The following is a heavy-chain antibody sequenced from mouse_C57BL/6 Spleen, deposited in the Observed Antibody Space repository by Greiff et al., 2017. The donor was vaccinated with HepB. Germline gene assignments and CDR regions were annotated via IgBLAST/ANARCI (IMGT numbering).Heavy chain of an antibody. CDR2: IDPSDSET. D-gene: IGHD2-4*01. J-gene: IGHJ2*01. Sequence: QVQLQQPGAELVRPGSSVKLSCKASGYTFTSYWMHWVKQRPIQGLEWIGKIDPSDSETHYNQKFKDKATLTVDKSSSTAYMQLSSLTSEDSAVYYCAREDYAYFDYWGQGTTLTVSS. V-gene: IGHV1-52*01. CDR3: AREDYAYFDY. CDR1: GYTFTSYW.